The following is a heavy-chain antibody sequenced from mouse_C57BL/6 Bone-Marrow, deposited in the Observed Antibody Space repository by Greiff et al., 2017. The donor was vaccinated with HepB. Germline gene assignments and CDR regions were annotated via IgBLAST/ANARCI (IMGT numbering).Heavy chain of an antibody. CDR1: GYTFTSYT. CDR2: INPSSGYT. V-gene: IGHV1-4*01. CDR3: ELLWLRRWFAY. D-gene: IGHD2-2*01. Sequence: QVQLQQSGAELARPGASVKMSCKASGYTFTSYTMHWAKQRPGQGLEWIGYINPSSGYTKYNQKFKDKATLTADKSSSTAYMQLSSLTSEDSAVYYCELLWLRRWFAYWGQGTLVTVSA. J-gene: IGHJ3*01.